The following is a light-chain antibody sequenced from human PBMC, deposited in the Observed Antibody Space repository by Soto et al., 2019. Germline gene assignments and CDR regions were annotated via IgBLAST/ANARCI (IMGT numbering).Light chain of an antibody. CDR2: EVT. V-gene: IGLV2-14*01. CDR1: SXDVGGYNY. J-gene: IGLJ1*01. CDR3: SSYTSSTAYV. Sequence: ALTQPASVSRSPGQSITISCTGTSXDVGGYNYVSWYQLHPGKAPKLILYEVTNRPSGVSDRFSGSKSGNTASLTISGLQAEDEADYYCSSYTSSTAYVFGTGTKVTVL.